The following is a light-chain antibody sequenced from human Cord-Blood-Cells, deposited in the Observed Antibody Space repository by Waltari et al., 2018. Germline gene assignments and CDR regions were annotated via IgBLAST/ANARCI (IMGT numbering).Light chain of an antibody. V-gene: IGKV3-20*01. CDR3: QQYGSSPRT. CDR2: GAS. Sequence: ELVLTQSTGTLSLSPGDRATLSCRASQSVSSSYLAWYQQKPGQAPRLLIYGASSRATGIPDRFSGSGSGTDFTLTISRLEPEDFAVYYCQQYGSSPRTFGQGTKVEIK. J-gene: IGKJ1*01. CDR1: QSVSSSY.